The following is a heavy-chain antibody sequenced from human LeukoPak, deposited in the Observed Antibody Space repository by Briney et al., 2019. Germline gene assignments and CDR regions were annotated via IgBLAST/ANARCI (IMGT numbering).Heavy chain of an antibody. D-gene: IGHD3-22*01. CDR2: MKQDGSEK. CDR1: GFTFSVYW. J-gene: IGHJ4*02. V-gene: IGHV3-7*01. CDR3: ARDPRTIYYYDSSGYYFDY. Sequence: GGSLRLSCAVSGFTFSVYWMSWVRQAPGKGLEWVANMKQDGSEKHYVDSVKGRFTISRDNAKNSLYLQMNSLRAEDTAVYYCARDPRTIYYYDSSGYYFDYWGQGTLVTVSS.